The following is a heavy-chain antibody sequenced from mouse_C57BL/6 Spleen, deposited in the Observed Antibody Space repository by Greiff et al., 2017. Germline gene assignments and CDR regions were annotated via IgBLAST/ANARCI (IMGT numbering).Heavy chain of an antibody. CDR1: GYTFTSYW. J-gene: IGHJ2*01. Sequence: QVQLQQPGAELVRPGSSVKLSCKASGYTFTSYWMDWVKQRPGQGLEWIGNIYPSDSETHYNQKFKDKATLTVDKSSSTAYMQLSSLTSEDSAVYYCARLLGFDYWGQGTTLTVSS. V-gene: IGHV1-61*01. CDR2: IYPSDSET. D-gene: IGHD4-1*01. CDR3: ARLLGFDY.